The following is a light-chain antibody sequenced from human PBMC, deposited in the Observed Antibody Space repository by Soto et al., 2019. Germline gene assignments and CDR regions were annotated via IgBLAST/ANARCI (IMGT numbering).Light chain of an antibody. CDR2: AAS. Sequence: DIQLTQSPSFLSASVGDRVTITCRASQDISSYLAWYQQRPGKVPKLLIYAASTLQGGVPSRVSGSGSGSEFTLTISSLQPEDFGTYYCQQPHTYPRACGQGTKVESK. J-gene: IGKJ1*01. CDR3: QQPHTYPRA. V-gene: IGKV1-9*01. CDR1: QDISSY.